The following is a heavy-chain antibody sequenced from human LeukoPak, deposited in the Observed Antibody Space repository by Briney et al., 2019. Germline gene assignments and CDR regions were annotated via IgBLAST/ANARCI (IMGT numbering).Heavy chain of an antibody. CDR1: GDSISSSTYY. J-gene: IGHJ6*03. CDR2: ISYTGTT. Sequence: SETLSLTCTVSGDSISSSTYYWGWIRQPPGEGLEWIATISYTGTTYYNPSLKSRVTISVDTSKNQFSLKLSSVTAADTAVYYCARETSQKGAHYMDVWGKGTTITISS. D-gene: IGHD3-16*01. CDR3: ARETSQKGAHYMDV. V-gene: IGHV4-39*07.